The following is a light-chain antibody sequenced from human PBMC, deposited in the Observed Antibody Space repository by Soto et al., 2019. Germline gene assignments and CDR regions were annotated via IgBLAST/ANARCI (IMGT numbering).Light chain of an antibody. V-gene: IGKV3-15*01. CDR2: GAS. CDR3: QQYKNWPHT. Sequence: EIVMTQSPATLSLSPGERATLSCRASQSVSDNLAWYQQRPGQGPRLLIYGASTRATGIPARFSGSGSGTEFTLTISSLQSEDFAVYYCQQYKNWPHTFGQGTKVEIK. J-gene: IGKJ1*01. CDR1: QSVSDN.